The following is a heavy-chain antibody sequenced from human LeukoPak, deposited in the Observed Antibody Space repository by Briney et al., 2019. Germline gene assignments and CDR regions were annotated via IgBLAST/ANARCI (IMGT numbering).Heavy chain of an antibody. Sequence: PGGSLRLSWAASGFTFSSYTMSWVRQAQGKGLEWVSAISGSGSSTYYADSVKGRFTISRDNSKNTLDLQMNSLRAEDTAVYYCAKDWGGIAVSGTVRYWGQGTLVTVSS. D-gene: IGHD6-19*01. CDR1: GFTFSSYT. V-gene: IGHV3-23*01. J-gene: IGHJ4*02. CDR2: ISGSGSST. CDR3: AKDWGGIAVSGTVRY.